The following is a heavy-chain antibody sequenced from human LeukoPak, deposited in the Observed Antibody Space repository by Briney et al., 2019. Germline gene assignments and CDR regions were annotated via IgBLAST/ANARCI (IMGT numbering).Heavy chain of an antibody. Sequence: HLGGPLRLSCAASGFTFSSYFMHWVRQAPGKVLEWLADIASDGSHTFYVESVKGRFTISRDNSKNTLYLQMNSLRAEDTAVYFCARERQDTILHSGAFDIWGQGTMVTVSS. CDR3: ARERQDTILHSGAFDI. CDR2: IASDGSHT. J-gene: IGHJ3*02. CDR1: GFTFSSYF. V-gene: IGHV3-30-3*01. D-gene: IGHD2-21*01.